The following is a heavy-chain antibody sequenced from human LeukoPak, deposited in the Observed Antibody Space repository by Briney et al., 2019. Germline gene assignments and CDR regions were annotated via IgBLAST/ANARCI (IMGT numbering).Heavy chain of an antibody. CDR3: AKVPGIAATYYYFDY. CDR2: IYSGGST. J-gene: IGHJ4*02. CDR1: GFTVSSNY. Sequence: PGGSLRLSCAASGFTVSSNYMSWVRQAPGKGLEWVSVIYSGGSTYYADSVKGRFTISRDNSKNTLYLQMNSLRAEDTAVYYCAKVPGIAATYYYFDYWGQGTLVTVSS. V-gene: IGHV3-53*01. D-gene: IGHD6-25*01.